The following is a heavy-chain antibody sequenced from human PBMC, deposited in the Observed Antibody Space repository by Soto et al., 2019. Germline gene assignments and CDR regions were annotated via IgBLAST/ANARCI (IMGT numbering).Heavy chain of an antibody. J-gene: IGHJ6*02. D-gene: IGHD3-10*01. CDR3: ARLTMVRGLDYYGMDV. V-gene: IGHV5-51*01. CDR1: GYSFTSYW. Sequence: GESLKISCKGSGYSFTSYWIGWVRQMPGKGLEWMGIIYPGDSDTRYSPSFQGQVTISADKSISTAYLQWSSLKASDTAMYYCARLTMVRGLDYYGMDVWGQGTTVTVSS. CDR2: IYPGDSDT.